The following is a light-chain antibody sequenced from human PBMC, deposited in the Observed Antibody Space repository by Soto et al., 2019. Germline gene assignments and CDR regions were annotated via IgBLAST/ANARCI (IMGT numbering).Light chain of an antibody. CDR3: QQYFTPPFT. CDR2: WAS. Sequence: DIVMTQSPHSLAVSLGERATINCRSSQSVLHTSKNKTFLAWYQQKPRQPPKLLIYWASTRESGVPDRFSGSGSATDFTLTIASLQAEDVAVYYCQQYFTPPFTFGPGTEVDI. V-gene: IGKV4-1*01. CDR1: QSVLHTSKNKTF. J-gene: IGKJ3*01.